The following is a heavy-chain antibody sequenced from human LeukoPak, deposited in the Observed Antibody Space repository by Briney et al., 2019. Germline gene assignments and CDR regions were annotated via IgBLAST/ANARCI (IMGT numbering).Heavy chain of an antibody. CDR3: AREGLGYCSSTSCRHFDY. J-gene: IGHJ4*02. CDR1: GYTFTSYG. D-gene: IGHD2-2*01. V-gene: IGHV1-18*01. Sequence: ASVKVSCKASGYTFTSYGISWVRQAPGQGLEWMGWISAYNGNTNYAQKLQGRVTMTTDTSTSTAYMELRSLRSDDTAVYYCAREGLGYCSSTSCRHFDYWGQGTLVTVSS. CDR2: ISAYNGNT.